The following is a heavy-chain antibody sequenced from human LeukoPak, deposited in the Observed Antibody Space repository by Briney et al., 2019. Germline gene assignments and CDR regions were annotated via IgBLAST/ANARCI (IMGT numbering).Heavy chain of an antibody. J-gene: IGHJ4*02. D-gene: IGHD6-19*01. CDR3: AKVTRNRSGWD. Sequence: GGSLRLSCAASGFTFSSYGMHWVRQAPGKGLEWVAVISYDGSNKYYADSVKGRFTISRDNSKNTLYLQMNSLRAEDTAVYYCAKVTRNRSGWDWGQGTLVPVSS. CDR2: ISYDGSNK. CDR1: GFTFSSYG. V-gene: IGHV3-30*18.